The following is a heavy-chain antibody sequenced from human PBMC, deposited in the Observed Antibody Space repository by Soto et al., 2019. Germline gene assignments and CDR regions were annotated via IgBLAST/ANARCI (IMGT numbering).Heavy chain of an antibody. CDR3: ARGGSGFWSGYYKSYYYYMDV. CDR1: GYTFTSYD. D-gene: IGHD3-3*01. CDR2: MNPNSGNT. V-gene: IGHV1-8*02. J-gene: IGHJ6*03. Sequence: ASVKVSCKASGYTFTSYDINWVRQATGQGLEWMGWMNPNSGNTGYAQKFQGRVTMTRNTSISTAYMELSSLRSEDTAVYYCARGGSGFWSGYYKSYYYYMDVWGKGTTVTVSS.